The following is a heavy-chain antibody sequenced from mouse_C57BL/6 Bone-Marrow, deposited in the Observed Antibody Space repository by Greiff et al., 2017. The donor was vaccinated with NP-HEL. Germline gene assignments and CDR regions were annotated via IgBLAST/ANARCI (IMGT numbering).Heavy chain of an antibody. J-gene: IGHJ4*01. CDR3: AREGGLRRRTCAMDY. CDR1: GFTFSDYS. D-gene: IGHD2-4*01. CDR2: INYDGSST. Sequence: EVKLMESEGGLVQPGSSMKLSCTASGFTFSDYSMAWVRQVPEKGLEWVANINYDGSSTYYLDSLKSRFIISRDNANNILYLQMSSLTSEDTATYYCAREGGLRRRTCAMDYWGKGTSVTVSS. V-gene: IGHV5-16*01.